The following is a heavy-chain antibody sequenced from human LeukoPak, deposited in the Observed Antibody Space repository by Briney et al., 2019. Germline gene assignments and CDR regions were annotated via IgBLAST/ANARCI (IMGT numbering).Heavy chain of an antibody. CDR1: GFTFGDYA. CDR3: CGSEGYGSPTNWFDP. Sequence: GSLRLSCTGSGFTFGDYAMTWFRLAPGKGLEWVGFIKSNKYGGTTQYAASVEGRFSISRDDSKSVAYLQMNSLKTEDTAVYYCCGSEGYGSPTNWFDPWGQGTLVTVSS. CDR2: IKSNKYGGTT. J-gene: IGHJ5*02. D-gene: IGHD6-13*01. V-gene: IGHV3-49*03.